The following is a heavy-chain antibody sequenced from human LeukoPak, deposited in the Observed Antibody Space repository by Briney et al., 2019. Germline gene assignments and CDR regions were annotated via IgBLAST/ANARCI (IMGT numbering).Heavy chain of an antibody. CDR2: MSFDVDNK. D-gene: IGHD2-2*02. V-gene: IGHV3-30*04. CDR1: GFTFSSYA. Sequence: GGSLRLSCVTSGFTFSSYAFHWVRQAPGKGLEWVATMSFDVDNKYYADSVRGRFTISRDNSKNTLYLQMNSLGAEDTAVYSCARGYCTSSSCYNDYWGQGTLVTVSS. CDR3: ARGYCTSSSCYNDY. J-gene: IGHJ4*02.